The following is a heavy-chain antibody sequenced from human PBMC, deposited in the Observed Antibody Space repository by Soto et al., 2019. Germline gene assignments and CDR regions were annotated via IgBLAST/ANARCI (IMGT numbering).Heavy chain of an antibody. V-gene: IGHV3-48*02. Sequence: EVQLVESGGGLVQPGGSLRLSCAASGFTFSSFHMNWVRQAPGRGLEWVAYITSSSDTIYYSDSVKGRFTISRDNGKNSLFLQMNSLRDEYTSVYYCARVVVVIPPGYYYAMDVWGQGTTVTVSS. D-gene: IGHD3-22*01. CDR2: ITSSSDTI. CDR3: ARVVVVIPPGYYYAMDV. CDR1: GFTFSSFH. J-gene: IGHJ6*02.